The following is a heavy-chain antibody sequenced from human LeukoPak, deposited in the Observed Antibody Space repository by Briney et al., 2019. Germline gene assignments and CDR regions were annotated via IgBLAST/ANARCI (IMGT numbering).Heavy chain of an antibody. D-gene: IGHD5-12*01. CDR2: IYYSGST. CDR3: VREGRLRGRAFDI. V-gene: IGHV4-31*03. Sequence: SETLSLTCTVSGGSISSGGYYWSWIRQHPGKGLEWIGYIYYSGSTYYNPSLKSRVTISVDTSKNQFSLKLSSVTAADTAVYYCVREGRLRGRAFDIWGQGTMVTVSS. CDR1: GGSISSGGYY. J-gene: IGHJ3*02.